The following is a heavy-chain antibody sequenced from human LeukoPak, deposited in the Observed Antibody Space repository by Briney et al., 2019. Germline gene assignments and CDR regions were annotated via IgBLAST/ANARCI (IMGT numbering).Heavy chain of an antibody. D-gene: IGHD4-17*01. J-gene: IGHJ5*02. V-gene: IGHV1-8*01. CDR3: ARQTVYGDYVWFDP. CDR1: GYTFTSYD. CDR2: MNPNSGNT. Sequence: GASVKVSCKASGYTFTSYDINWVRQATGRGLEWMGWMNPNSGNTGYAQKFQGRVTMTRNTSISTAYMELSSLRSEDTAVYYCARQTVYGDYVWFDPWGQGTLVTVSS.